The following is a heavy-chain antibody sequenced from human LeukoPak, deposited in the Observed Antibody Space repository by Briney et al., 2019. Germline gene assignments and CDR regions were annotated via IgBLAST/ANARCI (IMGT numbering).Heavy chain of an antibody. CDR1: GFTFSSYA. CDR2: ISYDGSNK. V-gene: IGHV3-30*04. Sequence: GGSLRLSCAASGFTFSSYAMHWVRQAPGKGLEWVAVISYDGSNKYYADSVKGRFTISRDNSKNTLYLQMNSLRAKDTAVYYCARGVVVAATPDYWGQGTLVTVSS. CDR3: ARGVVVAATPDY. D-gene: IGHD2-15*01. J-gene: IGHJ4*02.